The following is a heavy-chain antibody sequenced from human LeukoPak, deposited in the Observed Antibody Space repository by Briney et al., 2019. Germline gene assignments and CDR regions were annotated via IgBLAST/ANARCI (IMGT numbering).Heavy chain of an antibody. V-gene: IGHV4-39*07. CDR3: ARVGLTITMVRGVDY. CDR2: IYYSGST. J-gene: IGHJ4*02. D-gene: IGHD3-10*01. CDR1: GGSVSSSSYY. Sequence: SETLPLTCTVSGGSVSSSSYYWGWIRQPPGKGLEWIGSIYYSGSTYYNPSLKSRVTISVDTSKNQFSLRLSSVTAADTAVYYCARVGLTITMVRGVDYWGQGTLVTVSS.